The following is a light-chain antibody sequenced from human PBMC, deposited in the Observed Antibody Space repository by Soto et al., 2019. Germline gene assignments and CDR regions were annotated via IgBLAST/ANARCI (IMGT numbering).Light chain of an antibody. V-gene: IGKV1-27*01. CDR3: QKFDSASWT. J-gene: IGKJ1*01. CDR1: QGISHY. Sequence: DIQMTHSPSSLSASVGDRVTITCRASQGISHYLAWYQQKPGKVPKLLIYAASTLQSGVPSRFSGSGSGTDFTLTISSLQPEDVATYYCQKFDSASWTFGQGTKVDIK. CDR2: AAS.